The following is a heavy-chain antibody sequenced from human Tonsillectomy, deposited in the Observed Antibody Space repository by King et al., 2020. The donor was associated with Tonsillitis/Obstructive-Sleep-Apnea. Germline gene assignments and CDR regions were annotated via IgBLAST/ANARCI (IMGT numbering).Heavy chain of an antibody. CDR1: GGSISRTTYY. D-gene: IGHD2-2*01. CDR2: IYYSGST. CDR3: AGLAVVVRGAFDI. V-gene: IGHV4-39*01. J-gene: IGHJ3*02. Sequence: QLQESGPGLVKPSETLSLTCTVSGGSISRTTYYWGWIRQPPGKGLEWIGTIYYSGSTYYNPSLKSRVTISVDTSKNQLSLKLSSVTAADTAVYYCAGLAVVVRGAFDIWGQGTMVTVSS.